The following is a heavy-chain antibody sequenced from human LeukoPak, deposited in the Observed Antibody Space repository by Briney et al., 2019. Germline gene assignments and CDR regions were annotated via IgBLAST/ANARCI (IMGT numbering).Heavy chain of an antibody. V-gene: IGHV4-4*07. D-gene: IGHD3-22*01. CDR1: GGSISSYY. CDR2: IYTSGST. J-gene: IGHJ3*02. CDR3: ARDRYYYDSSGYYFRAFDI. Sequence: SETLSLTCTVSGGSISSYYWSWIRQPAGKGLEWIGRIYTSGSTNYNPSLKSRVTMSVDTSKNQFSLKLSSVTAADTAVYYCARDRYYYDSSGYYFRAFDIWGQGTMVTVSS.